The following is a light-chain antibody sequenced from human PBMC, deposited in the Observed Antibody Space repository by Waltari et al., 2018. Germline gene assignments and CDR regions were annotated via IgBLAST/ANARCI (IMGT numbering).Light chain of an antibody. CDR1: QSVRSNY. CDR2: GAS. Sequence: EIVLTQSPGTLSLSPGERATLSCRASQSVRSNYLAWYQQKPGQAPRLLIHGASRRATGIPDKFSCSASVTDFTLTISRLEPEDFAVYSCQQYGFSPHLTFGGGTKVEVK. V-gene: IGKV3-20*01. CDR3: QQYGFSPHLT. J-gene: IGKJ4*01.